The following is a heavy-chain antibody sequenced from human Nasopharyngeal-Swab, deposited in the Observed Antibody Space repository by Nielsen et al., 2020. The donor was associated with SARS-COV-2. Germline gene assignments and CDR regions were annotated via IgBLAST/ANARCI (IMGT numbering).Heavy chain of an antibody. CDR1: GFPFSSYA. CDR2: ISGSGGST. D-gene: IGHD2-8*02. J-gene: IGHJ5*02. V-gene: IGHV3-23*01. Sequence: GESLKISCAASGFPFSSYAMGWVRQAPGKGLQWVSTISGSGGSTYHADSVKGRFTISRDNAKNTLYLQMNSLRAEDTAIYYCAKECTDRWFRTWFDPWGQGTLVTVSS. CDR3: AKECTDRWFRTWFDP.